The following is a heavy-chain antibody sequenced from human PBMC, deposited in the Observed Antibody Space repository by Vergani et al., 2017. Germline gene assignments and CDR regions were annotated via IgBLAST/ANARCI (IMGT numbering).Heavy chain of an antibody. V-gene: IGHV4-31*03. CDR1: GGSISSGGYY. J-gene: IGHJ3*02. Sequence: QVQLQESGPGLVKPSQTLSLTCTVSGGSISSGGYYWSWIRQHPGKGLEWIGYIYYSGSTYYNPSLKSRVTISVDTSKNQFSLKLSSVTAADTAVYYCAREAGWELLIFRATRAFDIWGQGTMVTVSS. D-gene: IGHD1-26*01. CDR2: IYYSGST. CDR3: AREAGWELLIFRATRAFDI.